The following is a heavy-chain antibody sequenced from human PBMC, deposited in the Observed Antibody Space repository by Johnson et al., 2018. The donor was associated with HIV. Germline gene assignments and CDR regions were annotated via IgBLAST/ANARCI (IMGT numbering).Heavy chain of an antibody. D-gene: IGHD6-19*01. J-gene: IGHJ3*02. CDR1: GFTFEDYG. V-gene: IGHV3-20*04. CDR3: ARDLVSAVAGMGVAFDI. CDR2: INWNGGST. Sequence: VLLVESGGGVARPGGSLRLSCAASGFTFEDYGMSWVRQAPGQGLEWVSGINWNGGSTGYADSVKGRFNISRDNAKKFLYLQMNSRRAEDTALYYWARDLVSAVAGMGVAFDIWGQGTMVTVSS.